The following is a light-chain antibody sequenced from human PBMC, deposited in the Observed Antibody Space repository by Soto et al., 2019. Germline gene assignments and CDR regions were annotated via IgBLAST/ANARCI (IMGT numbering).Light chain of an antibody. V-gene: IGKV1-5*03. CDR2: KGS. CDR1: QSISMS. CDR3: QQYRYFPWT. J-gene: IGKJ1*01. Sequence: DIQMTQSPFTLSASVGDRVTITCRASQSISMSLAWHQQKPGKAPKPLLYKGSSLESGAPSRFSGSGSWTEFTLTISSLEPDDFATYYCQQYRYFPWTFGQGTKVEIK.